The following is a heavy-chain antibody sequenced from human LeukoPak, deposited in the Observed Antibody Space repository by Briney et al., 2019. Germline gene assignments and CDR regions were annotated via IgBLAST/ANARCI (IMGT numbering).Heavy chain of an antibody. CDR2: ISVSRDST. CDR1: GFPFSNYA. V-gene: IGHV3-23*01. Sequence: GGSLRLFCAVPGFPFSNYAMRCVRQAPGKGLEWVSGISVSRDSTYYGDPVKGRFIISRDNFKNTLYLLMNALRPEDTAVYYCAKIPRMTAEYYYFDYWGQGTLVTVSS. J-gene: IGHJ4*02. D-gene: IGHD2/OR15-2a*01. CDR3: AKIPRMTAEYYYFDY.